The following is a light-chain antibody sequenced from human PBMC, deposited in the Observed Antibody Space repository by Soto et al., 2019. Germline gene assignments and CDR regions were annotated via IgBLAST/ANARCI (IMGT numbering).Light chain of an antibody. CDR3: QQYYDYPWM. J-gene: IGKJ1*01. CDR1: QSVSIW. CDR2: EAS. Sequence: DIHMTQSPATLSASVGDRVAITCRASQSVSIWLAWYQQKPGNAPRLLIYEASSLKSGVPSRFSGSGSGTEFTLTISSLQPDDFATYYCQQYYDYPWMFGQGTKVDI. V-gene: IGKV1-5*01.